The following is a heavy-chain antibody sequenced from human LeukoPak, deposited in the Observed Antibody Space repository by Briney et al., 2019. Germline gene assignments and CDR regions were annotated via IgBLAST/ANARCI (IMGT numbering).Heavy chain of an antibody. Sequence: ASVKVSCKASGYTFTGYYMHWVRQAPGQGLEWMGWINPNSGGTNYAQKFQGWVTMTRDTSISTAYMELSRLRSDDTAVYYCARDSGNVLRYFDWLSPERFGMGVWGQGTTVAVSS. V-gene: IGHV1-2*04. D-gene: IGHD3-9*01. CDR1: GYTFTGYY. CDR3: ARDSGNVLRYFDWLSPERFGMGV. CDR2: INPNSGGT. J-gene: IGHJ6*02.